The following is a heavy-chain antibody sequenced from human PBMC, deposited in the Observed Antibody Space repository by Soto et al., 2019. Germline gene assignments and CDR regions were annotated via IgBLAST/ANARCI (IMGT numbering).Heavy chain of an antibody. D-gene: IGHD4-17*01. CDR1: GGSISSYY. CDR3: ARRYGASFDD. Sequence: SETLSLTCTVSGGSISSYYWSWIRQPPGKGLEWIGYIYYSGSTNYNPSLKGRVTISVDTSKNQFSLKLSSVTAADTAVYYCARRYGASFDDWGQGTLVTVAS. CDR2: IYYSGST. J-gene: IGHJ4*02. V-gene: IGHV4-59*01.